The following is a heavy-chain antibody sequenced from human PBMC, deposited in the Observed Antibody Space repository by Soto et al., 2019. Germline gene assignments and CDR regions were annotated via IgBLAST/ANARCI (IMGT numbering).Heavy chain of an antibody. D-gene: IGHD4-17*01. CDR1: GFTFSDYY. CDR2: ISSSGSTI. CDR3: ASPTVTPHYGMDV. J-gene: IGHJ6*02. V-gene: IGHV3-11*01. Sequence: VPLVESGGGLVKPGGSLRLSCAASGFTFSDYYMSWIRQAPGKGLEWVSYISSSGSTIYYADSVKGRFTISRDNAKNSLYPQMNSLRAEDTAVYYCASPTVTPHYGMDVWGQGTTVTVSS.